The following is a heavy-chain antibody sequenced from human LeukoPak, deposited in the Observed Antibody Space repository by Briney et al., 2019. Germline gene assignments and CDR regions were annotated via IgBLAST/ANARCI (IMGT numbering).Heavy chain of an antibody. V-gene: IGHV4-4*07. D-gene: IGHD3-10*01. CDR3: ARDRYYYGLRWFDP. J-gene: IGHJ5*02. CDR2: IYTSGST. Sequence: PSETLSLTCTASGGSISSYYWSWIRQPAGKGLEWIGRIYTSGSTNYNPSLKSRVTMSVDTSKNQFSLKLSSVTAADTAVYYCARDRYYYGLRWFDPWGQGTLVTVSS. CDR1: GGSISSYY.